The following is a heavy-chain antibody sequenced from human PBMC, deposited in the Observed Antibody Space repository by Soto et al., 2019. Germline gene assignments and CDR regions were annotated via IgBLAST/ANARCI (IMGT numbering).Heavy chain of an antibody. V-gene: IGHV3-23*01. J-gene: IGHJ4*02. D-gene: IGHD2-2*01. CDR3: ATVHSTSGSFYY. Sequence: EVQLLESGGGLVQPGGSLRLSCAASGFTFSMSAMSWVRQAPGKGLEWVSTTGLNGRTTYYSDSVKGRFTVSRDNSKNTLHLQMNSLRAEDTAVYYCATVHSTSGSFYYWGQGTLVTVSS. CDR1: GFTFSMSA. CDR2: TGLNGRTT.